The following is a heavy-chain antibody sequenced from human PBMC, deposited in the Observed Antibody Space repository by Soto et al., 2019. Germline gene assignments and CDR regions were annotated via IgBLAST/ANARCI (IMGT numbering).Heavy chain of an antibody. CDR2: FDPEDGET. J-gene: IGHJ1*01. CDR1: GYTLTELS. D-gene: IGHD3-3*01. Sequence: ASVKVSCKVSGYTLTELSMHWVRQAPGKGLEWMGGFDPEDGETIYAQKFQGRVTMTEDTSTDTAYMELSSLRSEDTAVYYCATEVKNYDFWSGYFLGKGSAGAEYFQHWGQGTLVTVSS. CDR3: ATEVKNYDFWSGYFLGKGSAGAEYFQH. V-gene: IGHV1-24*01.